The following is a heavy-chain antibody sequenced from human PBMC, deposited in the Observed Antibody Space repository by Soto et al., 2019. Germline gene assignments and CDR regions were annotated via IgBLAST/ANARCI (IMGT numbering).Heavy chain of an antibody. J-gene: IGHJ4*02. Sequence: QVQLQEMGPGLVKPSQTLTVTCTVSGDSVNSAYWSWIRQLPGKGLEWMGNIYHTGRTFYNPSLKSRLVISIDTSKPLFSLKLRSVTASDTAVYYCARTDAYNSSFFDSWGQGTVVTVSS. CDR1: GDSVNSAY. CDR3: ARTDAYNSSFFDS. CDR2: IYHTGRT. V-gene: IGHV4-31*03. D-gene: IGHD6-6*01.